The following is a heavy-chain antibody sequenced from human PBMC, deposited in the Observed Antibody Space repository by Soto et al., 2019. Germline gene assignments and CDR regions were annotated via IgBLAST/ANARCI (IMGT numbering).Heavy chain of an antibody. CDR2: ISGYNGNT. CDR1: GYTFTNYG. Sequence: QVQVVQSGDEVKKPGASVKVSCKASGYTFTNYGFSWVRQAPGQGLEWMGWISGYNGNTKYAEKFQGRVTMTTDTSTSTAHMGLRSLRSDDTAVYYCAREGQAPYYYYGMDVWGQGTAVPVSS. J-gene: IGHJ6*02. V-gene: IGHV1-18*01. CDR3: AREGQAPYYYYGMDV.